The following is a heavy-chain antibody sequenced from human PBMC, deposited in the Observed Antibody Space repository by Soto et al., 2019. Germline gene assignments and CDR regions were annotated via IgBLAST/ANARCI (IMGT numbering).Heavy chain of an antibody. V-gene: IGHV4-59*06. Sequence: SETLSLTCTVSGGSISSYYWNWIRQPPGKGLEWIGYIYYSGSTYYNPSLKSRVTISVDTSKNQFSLKLSSVTAADTAVYYCARSELPTDWFDPWGQGTLVTVSS. CDR3: ARSELPTDWFDP. D-gene: IGHD1-26*01. CDR2: IYYSGST. J-gene: IGHJ5*02. CDR1: GGSISSYY.